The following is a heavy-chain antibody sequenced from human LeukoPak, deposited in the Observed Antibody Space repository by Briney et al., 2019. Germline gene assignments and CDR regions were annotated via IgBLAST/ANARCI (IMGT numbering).Heavy chain of an antibody. D-gene: IGHD2-2*01. CDR2: ISGSGGST. V-gene: IGHV3-23*01. CDR3: AKDLFCSSTSCSRGGFDP. J-gene: IGHJ5*02. CDR1: GFTFSSYA. Sequence: PGGSLRLSCAASGFTFSSYAMSWVRQAPGKGLEWVSAISGSGGSTYYADSVKGRFTISRDNSKNTLYLQMNSLRAEDTAVYYCAKDLFCSSTSCSRGGFDPWGQGTLVTVSS.